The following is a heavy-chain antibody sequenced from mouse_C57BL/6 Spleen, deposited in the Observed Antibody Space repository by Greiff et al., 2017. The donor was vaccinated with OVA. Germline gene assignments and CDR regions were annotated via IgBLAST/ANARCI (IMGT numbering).Heavy chain of an antibody. CDR3: ARHEGYGYDDAWFAY. D-gene: IGHD2-2*01. CDR2: FYPGSGSI. Sequence: VQLQQSGAELVKPGASVKLSCKASGYTFTDYTIHWVKQRSGQGLEWIGWFYPGSGSIKYNEKFKDKATLTADKSSSTVYMELSRLTSEDAAVYYCARHEGYGYDDAWFAYWGQGTLVTVSA. J-gene: IGHJ3*01. V-gene: IGHV1-62-2*01. CDR1: GYTFTDYT.